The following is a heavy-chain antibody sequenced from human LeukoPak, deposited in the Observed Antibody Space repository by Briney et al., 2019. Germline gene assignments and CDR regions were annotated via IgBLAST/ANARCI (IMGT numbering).Heavy chain of an antibody. CDR3: GRKATRHDY. CDR1: GFTFTSYY. V-gene: IGHV3-11*06. CDR2: IYYSSTYT. J-gene: IGHJ4*02. Sequence: GGSLRLSCAASGFTFTSYYMSWIRQAPGKGLEWVSYIYYSSTYTNYADSVKGRFTISRDNAKDSVYLQMNRLRAEDTSVYYCGRKATRHDYWGQGTLVTVSS. D-gene: IGHD5-12*01.